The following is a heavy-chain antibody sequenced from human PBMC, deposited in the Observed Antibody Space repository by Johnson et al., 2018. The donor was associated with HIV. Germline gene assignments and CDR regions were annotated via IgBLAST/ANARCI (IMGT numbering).Heavy chain of an antibody. CDR2: ISYDGSNK. CDR3: ARSWGNDAFDI. CDR1: GFTFSSYT. V-gene: IGHV3-30*04. Sequence: QVQLVESGGGVVQPGRSLRLSCAASGFTFSSYTMHWVRQAPGTGLEWVAVISYDGSNKYYADSVKGRFTISRANSKNTLYLQMNSLRAEDTAAHYCARSWGNDAFDIWGQGTMVTVSS. D-gene: IGHD7-27*01. J-gene: IGHJ3*02.